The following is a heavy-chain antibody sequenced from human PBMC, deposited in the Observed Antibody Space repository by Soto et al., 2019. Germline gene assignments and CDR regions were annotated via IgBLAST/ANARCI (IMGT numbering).Heavy chain of an antibody. J-gene: IGHJ6*03. CDR3: ARDPFPYGDYPYYMDV. V-gene: IGHV4-59*01. CDR1: GGSISSYY. CDR2: IYYSGST. D-gene: IGHD4-17*01. Sequence: SETLSLTCTVSGGSISSYYWSWIRQPPGKGLEWIGYIYYSGSTNYNPSLKSRVTISVDTSKNQFSLKLSSVTAADTAVYYCARDPFPYGDYPYYMDVWGKGTTVTVSS.